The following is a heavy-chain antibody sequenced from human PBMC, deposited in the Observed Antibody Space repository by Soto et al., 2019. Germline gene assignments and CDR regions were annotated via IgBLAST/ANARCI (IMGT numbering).Heavy chain of an antibody. CDR2: IYYSGST. CDR3: ARDRKDYDFWSGPYYYYGMDV. V-gene: IGHV4-31*03. CDR1: GGSISSGGYY. Sequence: KTSETLSLTCTVSGGSISSGGYYWSWIRQHPGKGLEWIGYIYYSGSTYYNPSLKSRVTISVDTSKNQFSLKLSSVTAADTAVYYCARDRKDYDFWSGPYYYYGMDVWGQGTTVTVSS. J-gene: IGHJ6*02. D-gene: IGHD3-3*01.